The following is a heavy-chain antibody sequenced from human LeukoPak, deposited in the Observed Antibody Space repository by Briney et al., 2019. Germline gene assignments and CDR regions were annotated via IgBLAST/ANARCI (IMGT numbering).Heavy chain of an antibody. V-gene: IGHV3-7*01. D-gene: IGHD1-26*01. J-gene: IGHJ4*02. CDR3: ARDQTGSLDY. CDR1: GFTFSNTW. Sequence: GGPLRLSCAASGFTFSNTWMAGLRQAPGKGLEWVANIKQDGSTRHYVDSVKGRFTISRDNAKKSLYLQMNSLRAEDTAVYYCARDQTGSLDYWGQGTLVTVSS. CDR2: IKQDGSTR.